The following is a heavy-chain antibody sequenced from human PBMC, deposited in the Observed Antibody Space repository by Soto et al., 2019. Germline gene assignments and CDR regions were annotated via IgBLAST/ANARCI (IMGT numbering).Heavy chain of an antibody. CDR1: GFTFSDYY. D-gene: IGHD1-26*01. CDR3: ARAKSSGRDDAFDI. V-gene: IGHV3-11*05. Sequence: QVQLVESGGGLDEPGGSLRLSCGASGFTFSDYYMTWIRQAPGKGLEWVSYIAGTSYYTNYADSVKGRFIISRDNAKSSLYLQMKSMIAEDTAVYYCARAKSSGRDDAFDILGEGTGVTVSS. CDR2: IAGTSYYT. J-gene: IGHJ3*02.